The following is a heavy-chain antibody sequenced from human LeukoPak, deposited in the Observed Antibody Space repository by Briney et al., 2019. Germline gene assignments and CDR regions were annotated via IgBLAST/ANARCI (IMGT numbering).Heavy chain of an antibody. V-gene: IGHV3-30*18. CDR2: ISYDGSNK. Sequence: GRSLRLSCAASGFTFSSYEMNWVRQAPGKGLEWVAVISYDGSNKYYADSVKGRFTISRDNSKNTLYLQMNSLRAEDTAVYYCAKDRDVGGYYFDYWGQGTLVTVSS. CDR3: AKDRDVGGYYFDY. J-gene: IGHJ4*02. CDR1: GFTFSSYE. D-gene: IGHD3-16*01.